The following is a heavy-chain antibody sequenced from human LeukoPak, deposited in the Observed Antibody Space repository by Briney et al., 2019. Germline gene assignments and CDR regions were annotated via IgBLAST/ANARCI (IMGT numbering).Heavy chain of an antibody. CDR2: ISAYNGNT. J-gene: IGHJ5*02. CDR1: GYTFTSYG. CDR3: ARLQRSYDFYHNWFDP. V-gene: IGHV1-18*01. D-gene: IGHD3-3*01. Sequence: ASVKVSCKASGYTFTSYGISWVRQAPGQGLEWMGWISAYNGNTNYAQKLQGRVTMTTDTSTSTAYMELRSLRSDDTAVYYCARLQRSYDFYHNWFDPWGQGTLVTVSS.